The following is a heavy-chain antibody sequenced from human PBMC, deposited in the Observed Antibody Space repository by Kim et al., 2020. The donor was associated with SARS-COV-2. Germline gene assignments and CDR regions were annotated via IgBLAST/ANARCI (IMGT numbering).Heavy chain of an antibody. D-gene: IGHD2-15*01. CDR2: ISSSSSYI. CDR1: GFTFSSYS. J-gene: IGHJ4*02. V-gene: IGHV3-21*01. Sequence: GGSLRLSCAASGFTFSSYSMNWVRQAPGKGLEWVSSISSSSSYIYYADSVKGRFTISRDNAKNSLYLQMNSLRAEDTAVYYCARDLPHLFCSGGSCKGYWGQGTLVTVSS. CDR3: ARDLPHLFCSGGSCKGY.